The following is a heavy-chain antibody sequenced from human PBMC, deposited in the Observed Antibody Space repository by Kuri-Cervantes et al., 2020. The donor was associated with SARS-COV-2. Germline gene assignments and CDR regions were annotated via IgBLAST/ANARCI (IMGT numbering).Heavy chain of an antibody. CDR2: ISSGSDYI. CDR3: AREAYYDFWSGYHTRTDYFDY. CDR1: EFTFSSYD. V-gene: IGHV3-21*01. D-gene: IGHD3-3*01. J-gene: IGHJ4*02. Sequence: GESLKISCAASEFTFSSYDMTWVRQAPGMGLEWVSSISSGSDYIYYADSVKGRFTISRDNSKNTLYLQMNSLRAEDTAVYYCAREAYYDFWSGYHTRTDYFDYWGQGTLVTVSS.